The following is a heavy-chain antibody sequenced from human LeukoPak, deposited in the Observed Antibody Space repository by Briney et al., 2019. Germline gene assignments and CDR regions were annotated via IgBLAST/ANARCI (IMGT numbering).Heavy chain of an antibody. CDR3: AKDIGSGWDTPWAYGMDV. CDR1: GFTFDDYA. CDR2: ISGDGGST. Sequence: PGGSLRLSCAASGFTFDDYAMHWVRQAPGKGLEWVSLISGDGGSTYYADSVKGRFTISRDNSKNSLYLQMNSLRTEDTALYYCAKDIGSGWDTPWAYGMDVWGQGTTVTVSS. J-gene: IGHJ6*02. D-gene: IGHD6-19*01. V-gene: IGHV3-43*02.